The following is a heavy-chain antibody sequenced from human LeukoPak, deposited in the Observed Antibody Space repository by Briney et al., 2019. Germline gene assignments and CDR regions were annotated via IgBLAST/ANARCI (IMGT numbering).Heavy chain of an antibody. D-gene: IGHD6-6*01. Sequence: PGGSLRLSCAASGFTFSSYSMNWVRQAPGKGLEWVSYISSSGSTIYYADSVKGRFTISRDNSKNTLYLQMNSLRAEDTAVYYCAKKTEYDAFDIWGQGTMVTVSS. V-gene: IGHV3-48*01. CDR3: AKKTEYDAFDI. J-gene: IGHJ3*02. CDR1: GFTFSSYS. CDR2: ISSSGSTI.